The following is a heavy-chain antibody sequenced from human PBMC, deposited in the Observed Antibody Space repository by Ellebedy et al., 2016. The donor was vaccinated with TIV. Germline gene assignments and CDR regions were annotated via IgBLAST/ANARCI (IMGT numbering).Heavy chain of an antibody. CDR3: SREGLEAGMDL. CDR2: FSYDGNNK. CDR1: GFTFSNHA. Sequence: GGPLRLSCAASGFTFSNHAFNWVRQAPGKGLEWVTIFSYDGNNKFYLASVEGRFSISRDDSKNTLYLQMNSLRPEDTAVYYCSREGLEAGMDLWGQGTTVIVSS. J-gene: IGHJ6*02. V-gene: IGHV3-30*04.